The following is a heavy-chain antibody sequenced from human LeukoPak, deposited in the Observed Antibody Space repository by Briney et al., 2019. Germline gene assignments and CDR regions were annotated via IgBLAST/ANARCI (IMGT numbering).Heavy chain of an antibody. CDR2: IYYSGST. CDR3: ARDGFGYSSGFDC. Sequence: SETLSLTWTVSGGSISSYYWSWIRQPPGKGLEWIGYIYYSGSTNYNPSLKSRVTISVDTSKNQFSLKLSSLTAADTAVYYCARDGFGYSSGFDCWGQGTLVTVSS. V-gene: IGHV4-59*01. D-gene: IGHD6-19*01. J-gene: IGHJ4*02. CDR1: GGSISSYY.